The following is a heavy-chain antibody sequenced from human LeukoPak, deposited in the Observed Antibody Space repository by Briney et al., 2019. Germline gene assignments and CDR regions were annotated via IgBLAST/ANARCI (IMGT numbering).Heavy chain of an antibody. CDR1: GFTVSSNY. V-gene: IGHV3-53*01. J-gene: IGHJ3*02. D-gene: IGHD1-1*01. Sequence: PGGSLRLSCAASGFTVSSNYMSWVRQAPGKGLEWVSVIYSGGSTYYADSVKGRFTISRDNSKNTLYLQMNSLRAEDTAVYYCAKQFLGYKELDIWGQGTMVTVSS. CDR2: IYSGGST. CDR3: AKQFLGYKELDI.